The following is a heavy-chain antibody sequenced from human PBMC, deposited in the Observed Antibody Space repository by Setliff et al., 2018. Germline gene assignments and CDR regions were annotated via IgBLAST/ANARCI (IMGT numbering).Heavy chain of an antibody. Sequence: SGPTLVNPTETLTLTCSLSGVSLSASGVGVGWIRQHPGKALEWLALMFWNGGERYNPSLSSRLSIAKDTSRNEVVLTLINLDPLDTATYYCAHRQLGSAAAGASFDFWGRGTLVTVSS. D-gene: IGHD6-13*01. CDR1: GVSLSASGVG. CDR3: AHRQLGSAAAGASFDF. CDR2: MFWNGGE. V-gene: IGHV2-5*01. J-gene: IGHJ4*02.